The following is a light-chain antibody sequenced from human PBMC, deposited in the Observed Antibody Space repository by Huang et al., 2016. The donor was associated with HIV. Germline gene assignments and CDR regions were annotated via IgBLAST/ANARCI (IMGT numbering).Light chain of an antibody. V-gene: IGKV1-39*01. J-gene: IGKJ4*01. CDR1: QSISSY. CDR3: QQSYSSLLT. Sequence: DILMTQSPSSLSASVGDRVTITCRASQSISSYLNWYQQKPGKAPKLLIYAESSLQSGVPSRFSGSGSGTYFTLTISSLQPEDFATYYCQQSYSSLLTFGGGTKVEIK. CDR2: AES.